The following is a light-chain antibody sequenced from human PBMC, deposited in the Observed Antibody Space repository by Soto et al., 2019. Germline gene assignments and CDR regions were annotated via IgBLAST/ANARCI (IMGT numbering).Light chain of an antibody. CDR2: DVT. CDR1: SSDIGDYNY. Sequence: QSVLTQPRSVSGSPGQSVTISCTGTSSDIGDYNYVSWYQQHPGKAPKLVIYDVTKRPSGVPDRFSGSKSGNTASLTISGLQAEDEADYYCCSYAGRYTYVFGTG. CDR3: CSYAGRYTYV. V-gene: IGLV2-11*01. J-gene: IGLJ1*01.